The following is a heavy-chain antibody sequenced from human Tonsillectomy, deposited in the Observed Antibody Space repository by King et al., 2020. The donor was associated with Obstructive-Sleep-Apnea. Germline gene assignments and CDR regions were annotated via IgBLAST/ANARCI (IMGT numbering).Heavy chain of an antibody. CDR3: ATRGSDSGPSGWYFDL. D-gene: IGHD1-26*01. CDR2: IENAGSIT. V-gene: IGHV3-74*01. J-gene: IGHJ2*01. Sequence: VQLVESGGGLVQPGGSLRLSCAASGLTFSTHWMHWVRQAPGKGLVWVSRIENAGSITNYADSVKGRFTVSRDNANNTLYLQMNSLRVDDTAIYYCATRGSDSGPSGWYFDLWGRGTLVTVSS. CDR1: GLTFSTHW.